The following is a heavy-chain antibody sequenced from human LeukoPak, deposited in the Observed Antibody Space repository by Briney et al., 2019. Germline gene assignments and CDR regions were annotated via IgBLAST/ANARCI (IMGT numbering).Heavy chain of an antibody. Sequence: PGGSLRLSCAASGFTFRNYGMHWVRQATGKGLEWVSFIWGDGNNRFYADSVKGRFTISRDNSKNMLYLQMDTLRAEDTALYYCAKDPGASVSGFYMDVWGKGTTVIVSS. D-gene: IGHD2-8*02. CDR3: AKDPGASVSGFYMDV. CDR1: GFTFRNYG. CDR2: IWGDGNNR. J-gene: IGHJ6*03. V-gene: IGHV3-30*02.